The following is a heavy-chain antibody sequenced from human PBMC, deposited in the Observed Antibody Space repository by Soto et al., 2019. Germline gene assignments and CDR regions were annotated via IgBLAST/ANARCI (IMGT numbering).Heavy chain of an antibody. CDR2: IQYRGST. V-gene: IGHV4-59*01. Sequence: PSETLSLTYTVSGGSISSYYWSWIRQPPGKGLEWIGTIQYRGSTYYNPSLKSRVTMSLDTSKNQFSLKLSSVTAADTAVYYCARVGHVKPSPHSSGWYDRYYYYMDVWGKGTTVTVSS. J-gene: IGHJ6*03. CDR1: GGSISSYY. D-gene: IGHD6-19*01. CDR3: ARVGHVKPSPHSSGWYDRYYYYMDV.